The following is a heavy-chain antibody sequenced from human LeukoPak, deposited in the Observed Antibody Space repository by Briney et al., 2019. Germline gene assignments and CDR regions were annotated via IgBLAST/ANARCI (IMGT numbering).Heavy chain of an antibody. Sequence: GGSLRLSCTASGFTFGDYAMSWVRQAPGKGLEWVGFIRSKAYGGTTEYAASVKGRFTISRDDSKSIAYLRMNSLKTEDTAVYYCTRGYSSSWYNVVFDYWGQGTLVTVSS. V-gene: IGHV3-49*04. CDR3: TRGYSSSWYNVVFDY. CDR1: GFTFGDYA. J-gene: IGHJ4*02. CDR2: IRSKAYGGTT. D-gene: IGHD6-13*01.